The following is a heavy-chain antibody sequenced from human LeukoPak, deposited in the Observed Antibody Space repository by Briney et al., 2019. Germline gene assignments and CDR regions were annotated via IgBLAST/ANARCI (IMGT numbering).Heavy chain of an antibody. CDR1: GYSFTSYW. J-gene: IGHJ4*02. Sequence: GESLKISCKGSGYSFTSYWIGWVRQRPGGALEWMGIIWPGDSDARYNPSFQGQVTLSVDKSISTAYLQWSSLKASDTAMYYCAIFKHHLRPDYWGQGTLVTVSS. CDR2: IWPGDSDA. D-gene: IGHD3-3*01. CDR3: AIFKHHLRPDY. V-gene: IGHV5-51*01.